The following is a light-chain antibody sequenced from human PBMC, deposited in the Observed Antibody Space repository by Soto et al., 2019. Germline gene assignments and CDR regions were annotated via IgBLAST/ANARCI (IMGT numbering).Light chain of an antibody. CDR3: QQYGNSFWT. CDR1: QSVGSD. V-gene: IGKV3D-15*01. CDR2: GAS. J-gene: IGKJ1*01. Sequence: EIVMTQSPATLSVSLGDRATLSCRASQSVGSDLAWYQQKPGQAPRLLIYGASSRATGIPDRFSGRGSGTDFTLTISSLQTEDFAVYYCQQYGNSFWTFGQGTKVDIK.